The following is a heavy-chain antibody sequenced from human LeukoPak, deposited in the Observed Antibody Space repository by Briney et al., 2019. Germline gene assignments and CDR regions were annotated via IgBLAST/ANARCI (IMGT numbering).Heavy chain of an antibody. Sequence: PSETLSLTCTVSGYSISSGYYWGWVRQPPGKGLEWIGRIYHSGSTYYNPSLKSRVTISVDTSKNQFSLKLSSVTAADTAVYYCARAVTGGYYFDYWGQGTLVTVSS. CDR2: IYHSGST. V-gene: IGHV4-38-2*02. J-gene: IGHJ4*02. D-gene: IGHD1-14*01. CDR1: GYSISSGYY. CDR3: ARAVTGGYYFDY.